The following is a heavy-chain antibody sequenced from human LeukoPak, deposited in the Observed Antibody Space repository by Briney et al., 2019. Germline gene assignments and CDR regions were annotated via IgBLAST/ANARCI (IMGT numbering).Heavy chain of an antibody. J-gene: IGHJ2*01. CDR2: IYYIGST. CDR3: ARVPEDAYYYDSSGYSYTTLVYWYFDL. D-gene: IGHD3-22*01. V-gene: IGHV4-30-4*01. Sequence: PSETLSLTCTVSGGSISSDYYYWSWIRQPPGKGLEWIGYIYYIGSTYYNPSLKNRSTISVDTSKNQFFLKLSSVTAADTAVYYCARVPEDAYYYDSSGYSYTTLVYWYFDLWGRGTLVTVSS. CDR1: GGSISSDYYY.